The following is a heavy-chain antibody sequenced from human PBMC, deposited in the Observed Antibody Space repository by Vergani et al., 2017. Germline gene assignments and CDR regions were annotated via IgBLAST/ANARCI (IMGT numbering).Heavy chain of an antibody. D-gene: IGHD4-23*01. CDR3: AKDMGPSLTDDYGGNGIDY. CDR2: ISWNSGSI. CDR1: GFTFDDYA. J-gene: IGHJ4*02. V-gene: IGHV3-9*01. Sequence: EVQLVESGGGLVQPGRSLRLSCAASGFTFDDYAMHWVRQAPGKGLEWVSGISWNSGSIGYADSVKGRFTISRDNAKNSLYLQMNSLRAEDTALYYCAKDMGPSLTDDYGGNGIDYWGQGTLVTVSS.